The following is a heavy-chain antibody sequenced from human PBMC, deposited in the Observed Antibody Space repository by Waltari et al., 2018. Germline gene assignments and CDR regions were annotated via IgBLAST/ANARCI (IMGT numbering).Heavy chain of an antibody. CDR1: GLTVNNHD. V-gene: IGHV3-53*01. D-gene: IGHD2-15*01. J-gene: IGHJ6*02. CDR2: TYSSGST. Sequence: EVQLVDSGGGLIHPGGSLRLSCVGSGLTVNNHDMSLVRQAPGKGLEWVSFTYSSGSTYFADSVKGRFTISRDTSKNTLYLQMTSLRAEDTAVYYCASQLGYCSGGSCYYYGLDVWGQGTTVTVSS. CDR3: ASQLGYCSGGSCYYYGLDV.